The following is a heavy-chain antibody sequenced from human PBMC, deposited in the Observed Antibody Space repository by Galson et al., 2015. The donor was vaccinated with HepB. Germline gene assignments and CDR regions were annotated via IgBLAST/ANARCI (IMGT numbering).Heavy chain of an antibody. D-gene: IGHD3-9*01. CDR3: ARTLVLTGYSYYYYYYYMDV. J-gene: IGHJ6*03. Sequence: SVKVSCKASGYTFTSYDINWVRQATGQGLEWMGWMSPNSGNTGYAQKFQGRVTMTRNTSISTAYMELSSLRSEDTAVYYCARTLVLTGYSYYYYYYYMDVWGKGTTVTVSS. CDR2: MSPNSGNT. V-gene: IGHV1-8*01. CDR1: GYTFTSYD.